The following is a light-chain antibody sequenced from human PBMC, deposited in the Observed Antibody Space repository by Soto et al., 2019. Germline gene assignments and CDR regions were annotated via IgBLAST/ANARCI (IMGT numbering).Light chain of an antibody. J-gene: IGKJ1*01. Sequence: AIQMTQSPPLISASTGDRVTLTCRASQGLGNSLAWYQQKPGQAPKLLIYGATTLQTGVPSRFSGRGSGTEFPLTISCLQSEDFATYYCQQYYTYPRTFAQGTKVEVK. V-gene: IGKV1-8*01. CDR1: QGLGNS. CDR3: QQYYTYPRT. CDR2: GAT.